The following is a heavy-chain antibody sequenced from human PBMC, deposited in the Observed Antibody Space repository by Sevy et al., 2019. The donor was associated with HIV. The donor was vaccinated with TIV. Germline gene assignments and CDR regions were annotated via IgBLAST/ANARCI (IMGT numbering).Heavy chain of an antibody. CDR2: ISRSGSTI. D-gene: IGHD3-22*01. CDR1: GFTFSDYY. CDR3: ARENTMIEEPGWFDP. V-gene: IGHV3-11*01. Sequence: GGSLRLSCAASGFTFSDYYMSWIRQAPGKGLEGVAYISRSGSTINYADSVKGRFTISRDNAKNSLYLQINSLRAEDTAVYYCARENTMIEEPGWFDPWGQGTLVTVSS. J-gene: IGHJ5*02.